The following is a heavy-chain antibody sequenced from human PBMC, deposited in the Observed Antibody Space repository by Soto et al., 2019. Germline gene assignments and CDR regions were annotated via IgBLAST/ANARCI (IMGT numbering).Heavy chain of an antibody. CDR2: ISSRSDI. CDR3: AREYAAWPLAYGLDV. Sequence: GGSLRLSCVGSGFTFSTYSISWVHQAPGKGLEWVSSISSRSDIYYADSVKGRFTISRDNAKNSVSLQMNSLRAEDTAVYYCAREYAAWPLAYGLDVWGQGTTVTVSS. V-gene: IGHV3-21*01. D-gene: IGHD2-8*01. CDR1: GFTFSTYS. J-gene: IGHJ6*02.